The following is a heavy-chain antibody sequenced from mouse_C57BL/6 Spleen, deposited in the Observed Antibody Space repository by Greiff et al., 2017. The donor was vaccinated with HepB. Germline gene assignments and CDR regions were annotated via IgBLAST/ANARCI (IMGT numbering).Heavy chain of an antibody. CDR1: GYTFTSYW. CDR2: IDPNSGGT. J-gene: IGHJ2*01. D-gene: IGHD1-1*01. Sequence: QVQLQQPGAELVKPGASVKLSCKASGYTFTSYWMHWVKQRPGRGLEWIGRIDPNSGGTKYNEKFKSKATLTVDKPSSTAYMQLSSLTSEDSAVYYCARGEGYGSSYVRKPYFDYWGQGTTLTVSS. CDR3: ARGEGYGSSYVRKPYFDY. V-gene: IGHV1-72*01.